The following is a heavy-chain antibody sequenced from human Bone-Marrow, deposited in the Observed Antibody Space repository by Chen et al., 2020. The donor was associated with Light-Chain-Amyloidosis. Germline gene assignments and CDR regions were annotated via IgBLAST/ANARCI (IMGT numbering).Heavy chain of an antibody. CDR3: ARDRWVARHFPGAVDI. D-gene: IGHD2-15*01. V-gene: IGHV3-48*03. Sequence: EVQLVEAWGGLVRPGGSLSLPCVASGFSFSNYEMNWVRQAPGQGLEWVSYISTTGTTIYYADFARGRFTISRDNAKNSLYLQMNSLPSADTAVYYCARDRWVARHFPGAVDIWAKGQWSPSLQ. J-gene: IGHJ3*02. CDR1: GFSFSNYE. CDR2: ISTTGTTI.